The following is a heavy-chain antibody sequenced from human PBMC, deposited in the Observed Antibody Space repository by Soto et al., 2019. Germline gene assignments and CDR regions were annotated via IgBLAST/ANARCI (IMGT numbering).Heavy chain of an antibody. CDR1: GFTFSYYA. J-gene: IGHJ4*02. CDR3: AKVPSIAAARSCDY. Sequence: EVQLLESGGGLVQPGGSLRLSCAASGFTFSYYAMSWVRQAPGKGLEWVSHINNGGSTYYADSVKGRFTISRDNSKYTLYLQMNSLRAEDTAVYYCAKVPSIAAARSCDYWGQGTLVTVSS. V-gene: IGHV3-23*01. CDR2: INNGGST. D-gene: IGHD6-25*01.